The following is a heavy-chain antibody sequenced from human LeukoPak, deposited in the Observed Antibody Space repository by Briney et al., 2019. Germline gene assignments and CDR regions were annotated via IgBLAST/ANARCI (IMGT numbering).Heavy chain of an antibody. CDR3: AKDMSSVTPYYFDY. D-gene: IGHD4-11*01. V-gene: IGHV3-9*01. J-gene: IGHJ4*02. Sequence: GRSLRLSCAASGFTFDDYAMHWVRQAPGKGLEWVSGISWNSGNIGYADSVKGRFTISRDNAKNFLYLQMNSLRAEDTALYYCAKDMSSVTPYYFDYWGQGTLVTVSS. CDR1: GFTFDDYA. CDR2: ISWNSGNI.